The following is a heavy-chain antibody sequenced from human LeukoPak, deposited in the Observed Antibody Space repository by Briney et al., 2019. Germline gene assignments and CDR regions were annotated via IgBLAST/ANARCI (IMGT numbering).Heavy chain of an antibody. D-gene: IGHD3-16*02. Sequence: SETLSLTCAVYAGSFSGYYWSWIRQPPGKGLEWIGGINHSGSTNYNPSLKSRVTISVGTSKNQFSLKLSSVTAADTAVYYCARGLIMITFGGVIVLDGFDPWGQGTLVTVSS. J-gene: IGHJ5*02. V-gene: IGHV4-34*01. CDR3: ARGLIMITFGGVIVLDGFDP. CDR2: INHSGST. CDR1: AGSFSGYY.